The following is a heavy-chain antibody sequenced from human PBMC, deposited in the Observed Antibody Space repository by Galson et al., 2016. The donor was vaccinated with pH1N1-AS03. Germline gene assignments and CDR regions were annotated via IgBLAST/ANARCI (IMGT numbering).Heavy chain of an antibody. CDR1: GYSFINYW. CDR3: ARATGTAGGVDY. V-gene: IGHV5-51*01. D-gene: IGHD1-1*01. CDR2: IFARDSDT. J-gene: IGHJ4*02. Sequence: QSGAEVKKPGESLKISCKGSGYSFINYWITWVRQMPGKGLEWMGLIFARDSDTRYSPSFQGQVTISADKSINTAYLQWISLKASDTAMYYCARATGTAGGVDYWGQGTLVSVSS.